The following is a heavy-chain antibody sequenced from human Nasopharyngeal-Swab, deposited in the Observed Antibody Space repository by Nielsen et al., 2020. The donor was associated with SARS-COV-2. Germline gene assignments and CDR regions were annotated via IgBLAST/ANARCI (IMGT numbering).Heavy chain of an antibody. CDR3: AKESNDAPFDI. J-gene: IGHJ3*02. CDR2: ISWNSGSI. V-gene: IGHV3-9*01. CDR1: GFTFDDYA. Sequence: GGSLRLSCAASGFTFDDYAMHWVRQAPGKGLEWVSGISWNSGSIGYADPVKGRFTISRDNAKNSLYLQMNSLRAEDTALYYCAKESNDAPFDIWGQGTMVTVSS. D-gene: IGHD1-1*01.